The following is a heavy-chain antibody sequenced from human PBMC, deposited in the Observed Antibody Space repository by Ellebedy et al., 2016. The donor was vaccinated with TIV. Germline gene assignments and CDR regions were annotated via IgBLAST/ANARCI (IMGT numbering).Heavy chain of an antibody. CDR1: GGTFSSYA. J-gene: IGHJ4*02. D-gene: IGHD1-26*01. V-gene: IGHV1-2*04. CDR2: INPQSGDT. CDR3: ARGGIVEADMRFDY. Sequence: ASVKVSCKASGGTFSSYAINWVRQAPGQGLEWLGWINPQSGDTSYAQKFHGSVTLTRDTSTGTGYMELSSLRSHDTALYYCARGGIVEADMRFDYWGQGTLVTVSS.